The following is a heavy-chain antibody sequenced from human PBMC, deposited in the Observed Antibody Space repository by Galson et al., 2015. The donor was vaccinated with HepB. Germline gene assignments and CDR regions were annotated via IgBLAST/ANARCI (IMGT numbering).Heavy chain of an antibody. Sequence: CAISGDSVSSNSAAWNWIRQSPSRGLEWLGRTYYRSKWYNDYAVSVKSRITINPDTSKNQFSLQLNSVTPEDTAVYYCARGGRDGYGRQYFQHWGQGTLSPSPQ. D-gene: IGHD5-24*01. CDR3: ARGGRDGYGRQYFQH. J-gene: IGHJ1*01. CDR2: TYYRSKWYN. CDR1: GDSVSSNSAA. V-gene: IGHV6-1*01.